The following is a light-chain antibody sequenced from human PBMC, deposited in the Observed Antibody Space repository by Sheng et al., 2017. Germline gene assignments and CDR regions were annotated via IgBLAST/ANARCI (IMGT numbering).Light chain of an antibody. CDR3: QTWESSSVV. CDR2: MI. J-gene: IGLJ2*01. V-gene: IGLV3-1*01. Sequence: GLTQPPSVSVSPGHTASISCSGNKLGEKYVCWYQVKSGQPPLLAHLFMIMSGPPGSPSGGFSGSNSGNTATLTISGTQDADEADYYCQTWESSSVVFGGGTKLTVL. CDR1: KLGEKY.